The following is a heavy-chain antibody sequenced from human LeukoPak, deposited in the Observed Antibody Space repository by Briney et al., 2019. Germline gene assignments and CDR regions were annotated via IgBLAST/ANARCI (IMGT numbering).Heavy chain of an antibody. Sequence: PGGSLRLSCAASGFTFSSYAMHWVRQAPGKGLEWVAVISYDGSNKYYADSVKGRFTISRDNSKNTLYLQMNSLRAEDTAVYYCAKAWMGATRGWGQGTLVTVSS. CDR2: ISYDGSNK. CDR1: GFTFSSYA. CDR3: AKAWMGATRG. D-gene: IGHD1-26*01. V-gene: IGHV3-30-3*01. J-gene: IGHJ4*02.